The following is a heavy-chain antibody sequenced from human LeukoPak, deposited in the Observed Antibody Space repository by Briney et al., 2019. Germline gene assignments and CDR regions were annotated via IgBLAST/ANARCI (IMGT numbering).Heavy chain of an antibody. D-gene: IGHD5/OR15-5a*01. CDR3: ATRPKFMSTYFDL. J-gene: IGHJ2*01. CDR2: VYTSGSP. CDR1: SGSINSYY. V-gene: IGHV4-4*07. Sequence: PSETLSLTCTVSSGSINSYYWTWIRQPAGKGLEWLGRVYTSGSPNYNPSLKGRVTMSLDTSKNQFSLKLRSVTAADTVVYYCATRPKFMSTYFDLWGRGTLVTVSS.